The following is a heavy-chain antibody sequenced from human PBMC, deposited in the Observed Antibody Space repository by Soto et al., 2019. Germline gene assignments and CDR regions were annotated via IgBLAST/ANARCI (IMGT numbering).Heavy chain of an antibody. V-gene: IGHV4-4*02. CDR1: GGSVSGDSW. CDR3: ASGGDYTWHT. Sequence: QVQLQESGPGLVKPSGTLSLTCAVSGGSVSGDSWWSWVRQPPGKGLEWIGEIFRSGTTNYNPSLKSRITISIDKSKTQFSLKLTSVTAADTAVYYCASGGDYTWHTWGQGTLVTVSS. D-gene: IGHD4-17*01. CDR2: IFRSGTT. J-gene: IGHJ5*02.